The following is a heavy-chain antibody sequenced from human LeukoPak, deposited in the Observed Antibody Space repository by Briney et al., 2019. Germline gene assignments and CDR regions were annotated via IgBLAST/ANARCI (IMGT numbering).Heavy chain of an antibody. CDR2: MNPNSGNT. CDR1: GGTFSSYA. Sequence: ASVKVSCKASGGTFSSYAISWVRQAPGQGLEWMGWMNPNSGNTGYAQKFQGRVTITRNTSISTAYMELSSLRSEDTAVYYCASRVYSSGWYTVDYWGQGTLVTVSS. J-gene: IGHJ4*02. V-gene: IGHV1-8*03. CDR3: ASRVYSSGWYTVDY. D-gene: IGHD6-19*01.